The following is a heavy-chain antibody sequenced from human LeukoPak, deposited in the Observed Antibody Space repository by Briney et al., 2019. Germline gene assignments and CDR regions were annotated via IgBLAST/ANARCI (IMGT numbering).Heavy chain of an antibody. CDR3: ARLARVSLIRGVTGYHSLDV. V-gene: IGHV4-59*01. Sequence: SETLSLTCTASGRSTHSFYWSWIRQPPGGGLEYIGYIYYSGSTDYNPSLKSRLTISVDTSKNQFSLKLSSVTAADTAVYYCARLARVSLIRGVTGYHSLDVWGKGTKVTVSS. CDR2: IYYSGST. J-gene: IGHJ6*04. D-gene: IGHD3-10*01. CDR1: GRSTHSFY.